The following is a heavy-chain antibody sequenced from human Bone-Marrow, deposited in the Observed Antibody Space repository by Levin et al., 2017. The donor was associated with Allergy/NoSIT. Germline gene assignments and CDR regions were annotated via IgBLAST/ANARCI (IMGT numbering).Heavy chain of an antibody. J-gene: IGHJ4*02. V-gene: IGHV3-30*18. D-gene: IGHD4-17*01. CDR3: AKDGGVGDYTNEADY. CDR1: GFTFSSYG. Sequence: GESLKISCAASGFTFSSYGMHWVRQAPGKGLEWVAVISYDGSNKYYADSVKGRFTISRDNSKNTLYLQMNSLRAEDTAVYYCAKDGGVGDYTNEADYWGQGTLVTVSS. CDR2: ISYDGSNK.